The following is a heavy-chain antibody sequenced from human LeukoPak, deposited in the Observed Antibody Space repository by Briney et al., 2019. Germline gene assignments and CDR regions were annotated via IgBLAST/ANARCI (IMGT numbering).Heavy chain of an antibody. J-gene: IGHJ6*02. Sequence: GASVKVSCKASGYTFTGYYMHWVRQAPGQGLEWMGWINPNSGGTNYAQKFQGRVTMTRDTSISTAYMELSRLRSDDTAVYYCARGDYYDSSGYYYYYYGMDVWGQGTTVTVSS. CDR2: INPNSGGT. CDR3: ARGDYYDSSGYYYYYYGMDV. D-gene: IGHD3-22*01. V-gene: IGHV1-2*02. CDR1: GYTFTGYY.